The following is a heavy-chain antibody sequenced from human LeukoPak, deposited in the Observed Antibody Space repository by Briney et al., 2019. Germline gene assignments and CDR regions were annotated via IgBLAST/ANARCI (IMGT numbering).Heavy chain of an antibody. CDR3: AIFMVRGVIVAFDI. D-gene: IGHD3-10*01. CDR2: VYTSGST. CDR1: GASISSGTSY. J-gene: IGHJ3*02. Sequence: SETLSLTCTVSGASISSGTSYLNWIRQPAGKRLEWMGRVYTSGSTNYNPSLKSRVTISVDTSKNQFSLKLSSVTAADTAMYYCAIFMVRGVIVAFDIWGQGTMVTVSS. V-gene: IGHV4-61*02.